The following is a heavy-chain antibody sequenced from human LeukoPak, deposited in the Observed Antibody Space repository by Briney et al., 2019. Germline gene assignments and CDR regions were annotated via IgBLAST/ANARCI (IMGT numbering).Heavy chain of an antibody. D-gene: IGHD2-2*02. CDR3: ARGKKVVPAAIIRKDRQGQYYSDY. CDR1: GGSIRSSYYY. Sequence: SETLSLTCTVSGGSIRSSYYYWGWIRQPPGKGLEWIGSIYDSGSTYYNPSLKSRVTISVDTSKNQFSLKLSSVTAADTAVYYCARGKKVVPAAIIRKDRQGQYYSDYWGQGTLVTVSS. J-gene: IGHJ4*02. CDR2: IYDSGST. V-gene: IGHV4-39*07.